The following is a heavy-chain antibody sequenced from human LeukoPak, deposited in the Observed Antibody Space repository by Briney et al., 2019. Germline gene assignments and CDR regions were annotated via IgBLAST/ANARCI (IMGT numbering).Heavy chain of an antibody. CDR3: ARDKGQQLVRQGYAFDI. J-gene: IGHJ3*02. CDR1: GFTFSSYA. D-gene: IGHD6-13*01. Sequence: GGSLRLSCVASGFTFSSYAMHWVRQAPGKGLEWVAVISYDGSNKYYADSVKGRFTISRDNSKNTLYLQMNSLRAEDTAVYYCARDKGQQLVRQGYAFDIWGQGTMVTVSS. CDR2: ISYDGSNK. V-gene: IGHV3-30-3*01.